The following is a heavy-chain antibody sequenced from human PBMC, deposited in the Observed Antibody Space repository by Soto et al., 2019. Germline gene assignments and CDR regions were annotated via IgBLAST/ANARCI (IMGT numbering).Heavy chain of an antibody. Sequence: GGSLRLSCAASGFTFSSYAMHWVRQAPGKGLEWVAVISYDGSNKYYADSVKGRFTISRDNSKNTLYLQMNSLRAEDTAVYYCARGGGSYPLDYWGQGTLVTVSS. J-gene: IGHJ4*02. CDR2: ISYDGSNK. D-gene: IGHD1-26*01. CDR3: ARGGGSYPLDY. CDR1: GFTFSSYA. V-gene: IGHV3-30-3*01.